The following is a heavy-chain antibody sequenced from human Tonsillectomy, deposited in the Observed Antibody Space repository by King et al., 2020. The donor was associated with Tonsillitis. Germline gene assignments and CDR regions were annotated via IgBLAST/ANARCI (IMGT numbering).Heavy chain of an antibody. J-gene: IGHJ4*02. CDR1: GLSLSTSEEG. CDR2: IYCDDDK. V-gene: IGHV2-5*02. Sequence: TLKESGPTLVKPTQTLTLTCTFSGLSLSTSEEGVGWIRQPPGKALELLGGIYCDDDKSYSPSLKSRLTITKDTSKNQVVLTMTNMDPVDTGTYYCAHRLAYHDRNYFDYWGQGTLVTVSS. CDR3: AHRLAYHDRNYFDY. D-gene: IGHD3-22*01.